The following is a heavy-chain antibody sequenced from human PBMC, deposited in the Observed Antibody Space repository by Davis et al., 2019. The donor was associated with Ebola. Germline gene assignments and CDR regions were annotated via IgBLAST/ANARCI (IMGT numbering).Heavy chain of an antibody. CDR3: ARPRHHDYHLDAFDI. V-gene: IGHV3-74*01. Sequence: PGGSLRLSCAASGFTFSSYWMHWVRQAPGKGLVWVSRINSDGSSTSYPDSVKGRFTISRDTAKNTLYLQMNSLRAEDTAVYYCARPRHHDYHLDAFDIWGQGTMVTVSS. CDR2: INSDGSST. CDR1: GFTFSSYW. D-gene: IGHD4-11*01. J-gene: IGHJ3*02.